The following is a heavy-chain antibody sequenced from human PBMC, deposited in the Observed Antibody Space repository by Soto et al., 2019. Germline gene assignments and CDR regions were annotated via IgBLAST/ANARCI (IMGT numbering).Heavy chain of an antibody. CDR2: IYHSGST. D-gene: IGHD3-3*01. CDR1: GGSISSGGYS. V-gene: IGHV4-30-2*01. Sequence: SETLSLTCAVSGGSISSGGYSWSWIRQPPGKGLEWIGYIYHSGSTYYNPSLKSRVTISVDRPKNQFSLKLSSVTAADTAVYYCARVLIRPGYYTQQTKYYFDYWGQGTLVTVSS. J-gene: IGHJ4*02. CDR3: ARVLIRPGYYTQQTKYYFDY.